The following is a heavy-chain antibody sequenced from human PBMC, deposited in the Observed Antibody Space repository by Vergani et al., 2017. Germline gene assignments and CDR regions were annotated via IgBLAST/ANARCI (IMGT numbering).Heavy chain of an antibody. D-gene: IGHD4-17*01. J-gene: IGHJ4*02. CDR1: GFSFNTYG. Sequence: QVQLVETGGGVVQPGGSLRLYCATSGFSFNTYGAHWVRQAPGKGLEWVAFIGYDGRIKYNVDSVKGRFTISRDTSKKTLSLQMRSLRADDTAVYYCAKDGRGNSDYGYFDYWGQGALVTVSS. CDR2: IGYDGRIK. CDR3: AKDGRGNSDYGYFDY. V-gene: IGHV3-30*02.